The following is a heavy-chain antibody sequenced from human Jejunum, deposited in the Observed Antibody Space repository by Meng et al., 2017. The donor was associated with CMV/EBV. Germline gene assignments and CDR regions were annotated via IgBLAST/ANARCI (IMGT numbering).Heavy chain of an antibody. V-gene: IGHV3-66*02. Sequence: SGFTVSSTSMSWVRQAPGKGLEWVSVIFGSGTTVYPDSVKGRFTISRDNSKNTVYLQMNSLKLEDTAVYYCARGADTPVVLPPDLWGQGTLVTVSS. CDR1: GFTVSSTS. J-gene: IGHJ4*02. CDR3: ARGADTPVVLPPDL. CDR2: IFGSGTT. D-gene: IGHD5-18*01.